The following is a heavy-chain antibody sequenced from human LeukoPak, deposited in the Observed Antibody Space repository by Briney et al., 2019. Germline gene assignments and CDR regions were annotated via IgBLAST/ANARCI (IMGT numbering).Heavy chain of an antibody. D-gene: IGHD1-7*01. CDR3: ARLNPQYNWNYDY. CDR1: GGSISSYY. Sequence: SETLPLTCTVSGGSISSYYWSWIRQPPGKGLEWIGYIYYSGSTNYNPSLKSRVTIPVDTSKNQFSLKLSSVTAADTAVYYCARLNPQYNWNYDYWGQGTLVTVSS. J-gene: IGHJ4*02. V-gene: IGHV4-59*08. CDR2: IYYSGST.